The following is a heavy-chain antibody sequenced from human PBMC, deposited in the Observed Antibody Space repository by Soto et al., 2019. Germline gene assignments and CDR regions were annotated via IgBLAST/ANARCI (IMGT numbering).Heavy chain of an antibody. V-gene: IGHV1-46*03. CDR3: ARDEYGSYYGSGSYLEVPYYFDY. Sequence: ASVKVSCKASGCTFTSYYMHWVRQAPGQGLEWMGIINPSGGSTSYAQKFQGRVTMTRDTSTSTVYMELSSLRSEDTAVYYCARDEYGSYYGSGSYLEVPYYFDYWGQGTLVTVSS. CDR2: INPSGGST. J-gene: IGHJ4*02. D-gene: IGHD3-10*01. CDR1: GCTFTSYY.